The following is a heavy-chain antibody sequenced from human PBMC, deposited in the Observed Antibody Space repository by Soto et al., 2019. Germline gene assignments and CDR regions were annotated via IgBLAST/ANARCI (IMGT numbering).Heavy chain of an antibody. V-gene: IGHV3-9*01. CDR1: GFSFDDYA. CDR2: ISWNSDSI. J-gene: IGHJ4*02. D-gene: IGHD3-3*01. CDR3: AKGSYAFWSGSPFDH. Sequence: EVQLVESGGGLVQPGGSLRLSCAASGFSFDDYAMHWVRQAPGKGLEWVSGISWNSDSIGYADSVKGRFTISRGNAKKSLYLQMSTLRAEDTAFYYCAKGSYAFWSGSPFDHWGQGTLVTVSS.